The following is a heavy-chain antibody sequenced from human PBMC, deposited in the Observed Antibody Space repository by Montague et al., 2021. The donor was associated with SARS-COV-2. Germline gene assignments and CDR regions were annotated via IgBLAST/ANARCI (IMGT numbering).Heavy chain of an antibody. CDR2: ISSSGST. J-gene: IGHJ5*02. CDR3: ARDLHDTSGSTYLTPFRFEP. CDR1: RHSLNRGAQD. D-gene: IGHD3-22*01. V-gene: IGHV4-31*03. Sequence: TLSLTCIFSRHSLNRGAQDWSGIRHHSGKVLTWIGYISSSGSTYYNPSLKSRVTISADTSKNQFSLKLSSVTAADTAVYYCARDLHDTSGSTYLTPFRFEPWGQGTLVTVSS.